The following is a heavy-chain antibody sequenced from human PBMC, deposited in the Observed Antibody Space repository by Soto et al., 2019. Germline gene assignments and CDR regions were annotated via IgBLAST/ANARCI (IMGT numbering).Heavy chain of an antibody. J-gene: IGHJ5*02. V-gene: IGHV1-46*01. D-gene: IGHD3-10*01. CDR2: INPSGGST. CDR3: ARDRLPRITMVRGGPFDP. CDR1: GYTFTSYY. Sequence: QVQLVQSGAEVKKPGASVKVSCKASGYTFTSYYMHWVRQAPGQGLEWMGIINPSGGSTSYAQKFQGRVTRTRDTSTSTVYMELSSLRSEDTAVYYCARDRLPRITMVRGGPFDPWGQGTLVTVSS.